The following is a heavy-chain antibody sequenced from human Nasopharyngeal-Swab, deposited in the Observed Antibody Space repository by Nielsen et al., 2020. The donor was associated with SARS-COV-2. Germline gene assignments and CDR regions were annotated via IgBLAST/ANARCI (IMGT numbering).Heavy chain of an antibody. CDR1: GYTFTGYY. CDR2: INPNSGGT. Sequence: ASMKVSCKASGYTFTGYYMHWVRQAPGQGLEWMGRINPNSGGTNYAQKFQGRVTMTRDTSISTAYMELSRLRSDDTAVYYCARGRRYCSGGSCYSGFYFDYWGQGTLVTVSS. D-gene: IGHD2-15*01. V-gene: IGHV1-2*06. CDR3: ARGRRYCSGGSCYSGFYFDY. J-gene: IGHJ4*02.